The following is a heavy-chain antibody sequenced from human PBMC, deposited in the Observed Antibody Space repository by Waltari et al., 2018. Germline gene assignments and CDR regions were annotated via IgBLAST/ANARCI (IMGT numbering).Heavy chain of an antibody. V-gene: IGHV1-69*01. D-gene: IGHD2-2*01. Sequence: QVQLVQSGAEVKKPGPSVQVSCKAYGGTFGRLAISWVRQAAGEGLEWTGGIIPKIGASNYAQKFQGRVTITADDSTSIAYMEMSSLSFEDTAMYFCATDTSPPYWGQGTLVIVSS. CDR2: IIPKIGAS. J-gene: IGHJ4*02. CDR1: GGTFGRLA. CDR3: ATDTSPPY.